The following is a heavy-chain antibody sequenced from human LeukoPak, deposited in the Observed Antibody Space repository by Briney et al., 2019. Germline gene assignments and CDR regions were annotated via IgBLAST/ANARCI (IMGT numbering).Heavy chain of an antibody. CDR1: GFTFSSYE. V-gene: IGHV3-48*03. CDR2: ISSSGSTT. CDR3: AELGITMIGGV. Sequence: GGSLRLSCAASGFTFSSYEMNWVRQAPGKGLEWVSYISSSGSTTYYADSVKGRFTISRDNAKNTLYLQMNSLRAEDTAVYYCAELGITMIGGVWGKGTTVTIAS. D-gene: IGHD3-10*02. J-gene: IGHJ6*04.